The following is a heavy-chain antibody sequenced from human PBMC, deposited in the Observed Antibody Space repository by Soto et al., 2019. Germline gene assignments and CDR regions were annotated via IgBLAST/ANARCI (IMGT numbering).Heavy chain of an antibody. CDR3: AKDSRQLDRPTTNWFDP. V-gene: IGHV4-59*01. Sequence: PSETLSLTCTVSGGSISSYYWSWIRQPPGKGLEWIGYIYYSGSTNYNPSLKSRVTISVDTSKNQFSLKLSSVTAADTAVYYCAKDSRQLDRPTTNWFDPWGQGTLVTVSS. J-gene: IGHJ5*02. CDR1: GGSISSYY. D-gene: IGHD1-1*01. CDR2: IYYSGST.